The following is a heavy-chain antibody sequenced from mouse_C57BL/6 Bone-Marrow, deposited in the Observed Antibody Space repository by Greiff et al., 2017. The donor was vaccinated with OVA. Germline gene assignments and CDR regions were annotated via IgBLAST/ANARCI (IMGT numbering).Heavy chain of an antibody. CDR3: TTSKGYAMDY. J-gene: IGHJ4*01. V-gene: IGHV14-4*01. Sequence: EVQRVESGAELVRPGASVKLSCTASGFNIKDDYMHWVKQRPEQGLEWIGWIDPENGDTEYASKFQGKATITADTSSNTAYLQLSSLTSEDTAVYYCTTSKGYAMDYWGQGTSVTVSS. CDR2: IDPENGDT. CDR1: GFNIKDDY. D-gene: IGHD1-3*01.